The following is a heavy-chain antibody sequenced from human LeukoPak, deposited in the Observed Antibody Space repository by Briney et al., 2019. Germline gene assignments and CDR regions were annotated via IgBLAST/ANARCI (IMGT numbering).Heavy chain of an antibody. D-gene: IGHD1-1*01. V-gene: IGHV3-30*02. CDR2: IRYDGSNK. J-gene: IGHJ4*02. CDR1: GFTFSSYG. CDR3: AKVGTQGNPQRAFDY. Sequence: PGGSLRLSCAASGFTFSSYGMHWVRQAPGKGLEWVAFIRYDGSNKYYADSVKGRFTISRDNSKNTLYLQMNSLRAEDTAVYYCAKVGTQGNPQRAFDYWGQGTLVTVSS.